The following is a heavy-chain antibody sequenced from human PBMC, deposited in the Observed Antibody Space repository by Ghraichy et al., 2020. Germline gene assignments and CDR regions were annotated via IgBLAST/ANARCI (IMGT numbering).Heavy chain of an antibody. D-gene: IGHD4-17*01. J-gene: IGHJ4*02. CDR2: ISGSAGST. Sequence: GSLRLSCAASGFTFSSYAMSWVRQAPGKGLEWVSAISGSAGSTYYADSVKGRFTISRDNSKNTLYLQMNSLRAEDTAVYYCAKDGRRTTVTNFDYWGQGTLVTVSS. V-gene: IGHV3-23*01. CDR1: GFTFSSYA. CDR3: AKDGRRTTVTNFDY.